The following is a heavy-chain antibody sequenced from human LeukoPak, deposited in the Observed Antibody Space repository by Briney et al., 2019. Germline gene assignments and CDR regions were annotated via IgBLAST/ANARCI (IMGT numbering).Heavy chain of an antibody. CDR3: ARAIAVTGGRGDY. J-gene: IGHJ4*02. CDR2: ISSSSSTI. D-gene: IGHD6-19*01. Sequence: GGSLRLSCAASGFTFSSYSMNWDRQAPGKGLEWVSYISSSSSTIYYADSVKGRFTISRDNAKNSLYLQMNSLRAEDTAVYYCARAIAVTGGRGDYWGQGTLVTVSS. CDR1: GFTFSSYS. V-gene: IGHV3-48*01.